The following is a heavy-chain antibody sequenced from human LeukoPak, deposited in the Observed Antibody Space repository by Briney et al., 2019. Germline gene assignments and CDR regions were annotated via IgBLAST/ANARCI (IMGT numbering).Heavy chain of an antibody. J-gene: IGHJ5*01. CDR3: ARVITYIDS. CDR2: IRFDGGET. Sequence: TGGSLRLSCEASGFTFSSYWMHWVRQAPGKGLVWVSRIRFDGGETNYADSVKGRFIISRDNAKNTLYLQMNSLRAEDAAVYYCARVITYIDSWGQGTLVTASS. CDR1: GFTFSSYW. D-gene: IGHD3-16*01. V-gene: IGHV3-74*01.